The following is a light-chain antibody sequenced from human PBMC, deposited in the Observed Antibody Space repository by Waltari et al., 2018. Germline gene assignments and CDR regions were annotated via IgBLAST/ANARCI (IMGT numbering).Light chain of an antibody. V-gene: IGLV3-21*02. Sequence: SYVLTQPPSVSVAPGQTASITCGGNNIATKSVHWYQQKPGQAPVLVVYNDSDRPAGIPELFSGSNSGNTATLTISRVEAGDEADYYCQVWDTTADLAIFGGGTKLTVL. J-gene: IGLJ2*01. CDR1: NIATKS. CDR2: NDS. CDR3: QVWDTTADLAI.